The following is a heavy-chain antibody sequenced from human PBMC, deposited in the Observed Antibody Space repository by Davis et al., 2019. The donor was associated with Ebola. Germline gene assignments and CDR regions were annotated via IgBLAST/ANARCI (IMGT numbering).Heavy chain of an antibody. CDR1: GGSFSGYY. D-gene: IGHD3-22*01. CDR3: ARRGYYYDSSGYYPGGFDY. J-gene: IGHJ4*02. Sequence: SETLSLTCAVYGGSFSGYYWNWIRQSPGKGLEWIGYIYYSGSTNYNPSLKSRVTISVDTSKNQFSLKLSSVTAANTAVYYCARRGYYYDSSGYYPGGFDYWGQGTLVTVSS. CDR2: IYYSGST. V-gene: IGHV4-59*01.